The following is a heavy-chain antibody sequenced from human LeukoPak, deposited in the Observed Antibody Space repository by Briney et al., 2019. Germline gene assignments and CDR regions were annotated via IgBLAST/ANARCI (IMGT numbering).Heavy chain of an antibody. Sequence: SETLSLTCTVSGGSFTNYHWSWIRHPAGKGLEWIARFYTGGSTTYNPSLNGRATISVDTSMNHFSLKLTSVTAADTAIYYCATVEVGTVDVFDIWGQGTMVTVSS. J-gene: IGHJ3*02. V-gene: IGHV4-4*07. CDR1: GGSFTNYH. CDR3: ATVEVGTVDVFDI. CDR2: FYTGGST. D-gene: IGHD1-26*01.